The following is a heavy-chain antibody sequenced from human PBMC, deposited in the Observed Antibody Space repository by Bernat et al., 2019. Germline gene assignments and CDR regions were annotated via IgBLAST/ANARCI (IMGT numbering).Heavy chain of an antibody. V-gene: IGHV1-69*01. D-gene: IGHD6-19*01. CDR1: GGTFSSYA. CDR3: ARGPPGIAVAATFDY. J-gene: IGHJ4*02. Sequence: QVQLVQSGAEVKKPGSSVKVSCKASGGTFSSYAISWVRQALGPGLEWMGGITPIFGTANYAQKFQDRVTITADESTSTAYMELGSLRAEDTAVYYCARGPPGIAVAATFDYWGQGTLVTVSS. CDR2: ITPIFGTA.